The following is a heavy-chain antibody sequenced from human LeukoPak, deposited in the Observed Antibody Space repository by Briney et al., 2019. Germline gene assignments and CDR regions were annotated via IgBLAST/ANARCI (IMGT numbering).Heavy chain of an antibody. Sequence: GGSLRLSCAASGFTFSSYAMHWVRQAPGKGLEGVAVISYDGSNKYYANSVKGRFTISRDNSKNTLYLQMNSLRAEDTAVYYCAKDQVTMVLYFDYWGQGTLVTVSS. CDR1: GFTFSSYA. J-gene: IGHJ4*02. CDR3: AKDQVTMVLYFDY. V-gene: IGHV3-30-3*01. CDR2: ISYDGSNK. D-gene: IGHD4/OR15-4a*01.